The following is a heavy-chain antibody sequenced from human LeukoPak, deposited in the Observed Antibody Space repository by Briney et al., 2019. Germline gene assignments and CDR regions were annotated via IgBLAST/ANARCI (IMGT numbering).Heavy chain of an antibody. J-gene: IGHJ1*01. V-gene: IGHV1-2*02. D-gene: IGHD2-2*02. CDR2: INSNSGGT. CDR3: ARGPREGYCSSTSCYTVQH. CDR1: GYTFTGYY. Sequence: GASVKVSCKASGYTFTGYYMHWVRQAPGQGLEWMGWINSNSGGTNYAQKFQGRVTMTRDTSISTAYMELSRLRSDDTAVYYCARGPREGYCSSTSCYTVQHWGQGTLVTVSS.